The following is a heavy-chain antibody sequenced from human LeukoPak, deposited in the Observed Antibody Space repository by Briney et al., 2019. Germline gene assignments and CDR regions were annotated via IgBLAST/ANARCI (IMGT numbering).Heavy chain of an antibody. CDR2: MNPNSGNT. CDR3: ARMYYYYYGMDV. CDR1: GYTFTSYD. Sequence: ASVKVSCKASGYTFTSYDINWVRQATGQGLEWMGWMNPNSGNTGYAQKFQGRVTMTRNTSISTAYMELSSLRSEDTAVYYCARMYYYYYGMDVWSQGTTVTVSS. J-gene: IGHJ6*02. V-gene: IGHV1-8*01.